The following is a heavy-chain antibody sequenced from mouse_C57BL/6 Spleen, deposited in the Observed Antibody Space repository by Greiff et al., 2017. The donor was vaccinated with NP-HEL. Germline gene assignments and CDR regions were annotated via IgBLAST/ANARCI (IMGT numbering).Heavy chain of an antibody. CDR1: GYTFTDYN. D-gene: IGHD2-1*01. V-gene: IGHV1-18*01. CDR2: INPNNGGT. Sequence: EVQLQQSGPELVKPGASVKIPCKASGYTFTDYNMDWVKQSHGKSLEWIGDINPNNGGTIYNQKFKGKATLTVDKSSSTAYMELRSLTSEDTAVYYCARCDGNYEDWYFDVWGTRTTVTVSS. CDR3: ARCDGNYEDWYFDV. J-gene: IGHJ1*03.